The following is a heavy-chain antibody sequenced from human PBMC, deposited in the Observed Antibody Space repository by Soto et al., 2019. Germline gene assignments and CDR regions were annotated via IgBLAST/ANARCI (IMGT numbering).Heavy chain of an antibody. V-gene: IGHV1-2*04. CDR1: GYTFTGYY. CDR3: ARESHTIFGVVTYENDAFDI. D-gene: IGHD3-3*01. J-gene: IGHJ3*02. Sequence: ASVKVSCKASGYTFTGYYMHWVRQAPGQGLEWMGWINPNSGGTNYAQKFQGWVTMTRDTSISTAYMELSRLRSDDTAVYYCARESHTIFGVVTYENDAFDIWGQGTMVTVSS. CDR2: INPNSGGT.